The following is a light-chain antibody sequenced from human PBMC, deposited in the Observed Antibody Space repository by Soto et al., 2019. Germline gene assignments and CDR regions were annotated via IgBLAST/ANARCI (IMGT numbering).Light chain of an antibody. V-gene: IGKV3-15*01. CDR3: QQYDNWPPLT. CDR1: QSVNSN. Sequence: EIVMTQSPATLSVSPGERATLSCRAIQSVNSNLAWYQQKPGQAPRLLIYGASTRATGIPARFSGSGSGTEFTLTISSLQSEDFALYYCQQYDNWPPLTFGGGTKVEIK. CDR2: GAS. J-gene: IGKJ4*01.